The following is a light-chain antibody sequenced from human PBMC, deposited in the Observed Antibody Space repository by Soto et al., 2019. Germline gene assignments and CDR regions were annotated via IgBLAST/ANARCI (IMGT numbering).Light chain of an antibody. J-gene: IGLJ3*02. CDR3: SSYSSTSTPWV. CDR1: SSDVGAYKF. Sequence: QSVLTQPASVSGSPGQSITIFCTGTSSDVGAYKFVSWYRHHPGRAPQVMIYEVTNRPSGVSSRFSGSKSGNTASLTISGRQPEDEGDYYCSSYSSTSTPWVFGGGTKLTVL. CDR2: EVT. V-gene: IGLV2-14*01.